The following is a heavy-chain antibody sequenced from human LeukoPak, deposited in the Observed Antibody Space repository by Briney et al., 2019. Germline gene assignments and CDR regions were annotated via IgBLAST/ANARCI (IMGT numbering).Heavy chain of an antibody. Sequence: GGSLRLSCAASGFILSDFTMNWVRQAPGKGLEWVSTISNTGVTRYADSVKGRFTISRDSAKNSLYLQIYSLRDEDTAVYYCARYYFGSGNYRTFDRWGQGNLVTVSS. V-gene: IGHV3-69-1*01. J-gene: IGHJ4*02. D-gene: IGHD3-10*01. CDR2: ISNTGVT. CDR3: ARYYFGSGNYRTFDR. CDR1: GFILSDFT.